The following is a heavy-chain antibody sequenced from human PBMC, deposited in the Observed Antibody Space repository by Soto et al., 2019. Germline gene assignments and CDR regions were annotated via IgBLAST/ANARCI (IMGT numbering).Heavy chain of an antibody. CDR1: GYSFTSYW. CDR2: IYPGDSDT. D-gene: IGHD4-17*01. CDR3: ARHVDYLEPYYFDY. V-gene: IGHV5-51*01. J-gene: IGHJ4*02. Sequence: GESLKISCKGSGYSFTSYWIGWLRQMPGKGLEWMGIIYPGDSDTRYRPSFQGQVTISADKSISTAYLQWSSLKASDTAMYYCARHVDYLEPYYFDYWGQGTLVTVSS.